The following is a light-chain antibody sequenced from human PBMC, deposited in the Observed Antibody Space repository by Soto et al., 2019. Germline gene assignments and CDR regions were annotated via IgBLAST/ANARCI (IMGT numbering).Light chain of an antibody. J-gene: IGLJ2*01. Sequence: QSVLTQPASVSGSPGQSITISCTGTSSDVGAYNHVSWYQQHPGKAPKLIISEVSNRPSGISNRFSGSKSGNTASLTISGLQTDDEAYYYCSSYTTRSTLVFGGGTKLTVL. CDR2: EVS. CDR3: SSYTTRSTLV. CDR1: SSDVGAYNH. V-gene: IGLV2-14*01.